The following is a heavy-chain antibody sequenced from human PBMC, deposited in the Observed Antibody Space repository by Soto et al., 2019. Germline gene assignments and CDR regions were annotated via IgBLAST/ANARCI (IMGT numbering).Heavy chain of an antibody. CDR1: GYSFTSYW. V-gene: IGHV5-51*01. CDR2: IYPGDSDT. J-gene: IGHJ1*01. Sequence: GESLKISCKGSGYSFTSYWIGWVRQMPGKGLEWMGIIYPGDSDTRYSPSFQGQVTISADKSISTAYLQWSSLKASDTAMYYCARHEYYYDSSGPTEYFQHWGQGTLVTVSA. CDR3: ARHEYYYDSSGPTEYFQH. D-gene: IGHD3-22*01.